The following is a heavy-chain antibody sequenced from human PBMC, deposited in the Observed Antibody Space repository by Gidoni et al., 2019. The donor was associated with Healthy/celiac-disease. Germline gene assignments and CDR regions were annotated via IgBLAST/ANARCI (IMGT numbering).Heavy chain of an antibody. CDR1: GFTFSSSS. J-gene: IGHJ6*03. D-gene: IGHD1-26*01. V-gene: IGHV3-21*01. Sequence: EVQLVESGGGLVKPGGSLRLSCAASGFTFSSSSMNWVRQAPGKGLEWVSSISSSSSYIYYADSVKGRFTISRDNAKNSLYYCASSPMGADDYYYYYMDVWGKGTTVTVSS. CDR2: ISSSSSYI. CDR3: MDV.